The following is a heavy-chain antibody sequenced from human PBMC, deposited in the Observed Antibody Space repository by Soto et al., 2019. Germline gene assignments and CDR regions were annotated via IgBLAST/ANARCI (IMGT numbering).Heavy chain of an antibody. CDR1: GFTFSGSA. Sequence: EVQLVESGGGLVQPGGSLKLSCAASGFTFSGSAMHWVRQASGKGLEWVGRIRSKANSYATAYAASVKGRFTISRDDSKNTAYLQMNSLKPEDTAVYYCTKVTAYYYYYYMDVLGKGTTVTVSS. V-gene: IGHV3-73*01. D-gene: IGHD3-10*01. CDR2: IRSKANSYAT. CDR3: TKVTAYYYYYYMDV. J-gene: IGHJ6*03.